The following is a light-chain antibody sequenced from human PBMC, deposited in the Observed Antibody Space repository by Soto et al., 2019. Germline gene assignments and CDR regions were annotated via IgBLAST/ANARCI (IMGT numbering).Light chain of an antibody. CDR2: DAS. CDR1: QSISSW. CDR3: QQYNSYLWT. J-gene: IGKJ1*01. Sequence: DIQMTQSPSTLSASVGDRVTITCRASQSISSWLAWYQQKPGKAPKLLIYDASSLQRGVPSRFSGSGSGTEFTLTISSLQPDDFATYYCQQYNSYLWTFGQGTKVDIK. V-gene: IGKV1-5*01.